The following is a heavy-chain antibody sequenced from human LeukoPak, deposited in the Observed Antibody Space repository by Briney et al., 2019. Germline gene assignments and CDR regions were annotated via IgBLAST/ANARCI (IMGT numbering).Heavy chain of an antibody. D-gene: IGHD6-13*01. J-gene: IGHJ1*01. Sequence: GGSLRLSCAAAELTFSSYEMYWVRQAPGKGLEWVSYISGSGEIIYYADSVKGRFTISRDNANKSLYLRMSSLRVEDTAIYSCIPPAAGLRRTISTEYFQHWGQGALVTVSS. CDR3: IPPAAGLRRTISTEYFQH. CDR2: ISGSGEII. CDR1: ELTFSSYE. V-gene: IGHV3-48*03.